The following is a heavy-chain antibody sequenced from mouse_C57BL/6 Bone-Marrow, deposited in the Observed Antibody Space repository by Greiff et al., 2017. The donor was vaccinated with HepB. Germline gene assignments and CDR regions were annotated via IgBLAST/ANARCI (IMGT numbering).Heavy chain of an antibody. CDR3: ASGYGSSLDY. Sequence: VQLQQPGAELVKPGASVKLSCKASGYTFTSYWMQWVKQRPGQGLDWIGEIDPSDSYTNYNQKFKGKATLTVDTSSSTAYMQLSSLTSEDSAVYYCASGYGSSLDYWGQGTTLTVSS. D-gene: IGHD1-1*01. CDR1: GYTFTSYW. V-gene: IGHV1-50*01. J-gene: IGHJ2*01. CDR2: IDPSDSYT.